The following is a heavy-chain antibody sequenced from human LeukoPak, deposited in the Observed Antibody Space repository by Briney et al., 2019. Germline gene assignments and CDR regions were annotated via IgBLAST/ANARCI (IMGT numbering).Heavy chain of an antibody. D-gene: IGHD1-26*01. CDR1: VFTFCRYW. Sequence: QPGGSLRLSCAAPVFTFCRYWLHWVRQAPEEGVVCVSRFSGDGSSTNYAHSVKGRFTISRDNAKNTLYLQMNSLRAEDTAVYYCARSLGNWDDYWGQGTLVTVSS. CDR2: FSGDGSST. J-gene: IGHJ4*02. CDR3: ARSLGNWDDY. V-gene: IGHV3-74*01.